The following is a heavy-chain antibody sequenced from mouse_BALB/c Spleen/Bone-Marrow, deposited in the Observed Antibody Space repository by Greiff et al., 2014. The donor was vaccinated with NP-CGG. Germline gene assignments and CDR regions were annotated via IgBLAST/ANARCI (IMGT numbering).Heavy chain of an antibody. V-gene: IGHV1-14*01. J-gene: IGHJ4*01. D-gene: IGHD2-4*01. Sequence: EVKLQQFGPELVKPGASVKMSCKASGYTFTAYVMHWVKQKPGQGLEWIGYINPYNDGTKYNEMFKGKATLTSDKSSSTAYMELSSLTSEDSAVYYCAREGGLRRGDYSALDYWGQGTSVTVSS. CDR2: INPYNDGT. CDR1: GYTFTAYV. CDR3: AREGGLRRGDYSALDY.